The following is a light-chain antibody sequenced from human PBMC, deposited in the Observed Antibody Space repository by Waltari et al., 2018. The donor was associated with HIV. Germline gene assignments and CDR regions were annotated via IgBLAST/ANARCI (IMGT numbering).Light chain of an antibody. CDR2: DAS. CDR3: QQSADLPRT. V-gene: IGKV1-33*01. CDR1: QDISNH. J-gene: IGKJ1*01. Sequence: DIQMTQSTSSLSAAVRDRVTITCQASQDISNHLNWYQQKPGQAPKLLIFDASNLQTGVPSRFSGDGSGTDFTFTISSLQPEDFATYYCQQSADLPRTFGQGTKVEIK.